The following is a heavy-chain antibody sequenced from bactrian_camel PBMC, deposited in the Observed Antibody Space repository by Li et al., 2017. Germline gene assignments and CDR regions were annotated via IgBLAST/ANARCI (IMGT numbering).Heavy chain of an antibody. CDR3: VADLPGREVAAPSCSELSRADFGY. CDR1: KSSYRSDC. D-gene: IGHD6*01. V-gene: IGHV3S53*01. J-gene: IGHJ6*01. CDR2: IDRGGST. Sequence: HVQLVESGGGSVQAGGSLRLSCTYSKSSYRSDCMGWFRQPPGKRREGVAAIDRGGSTSYADSVKGRFTISQDNAKHTVYLQMNSLKPEDTAVYYCVADLPGREVAAPSCSELSRADFGYWGQGTQVTVSS.